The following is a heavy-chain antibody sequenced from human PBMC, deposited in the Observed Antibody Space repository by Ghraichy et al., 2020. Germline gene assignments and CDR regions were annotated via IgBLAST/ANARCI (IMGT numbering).Heavy chain of an antibody. CDR3: AHDGPSDYFDY. Sequence: SGPTLVKPTQTLTLTCTFSGFSLSTGGVGVGWIRQPPGKALEWLALIYWDGDERYSPSLSSRLTIAKDTSNNQVVLTLTNMDPVDTATYYCAHDGPSDYFDYWGHGTLVTVSS. CDR1: GFSLSTGGVG. CDR2: IYWDGDE. V-gene: IGHV2-5*02. J-gene: IGHJ4*01.